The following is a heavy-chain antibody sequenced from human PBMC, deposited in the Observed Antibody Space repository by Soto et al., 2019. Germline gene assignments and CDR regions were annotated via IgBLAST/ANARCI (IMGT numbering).Heavy chain of an antibody. CDR2: IFYSGST. Sequence: ETLSLTCTVSGDCISSSYYFWGWVRQPPGKGLEWIGTIFYSGSTYYNPSLKSRVTISVDTSKNQFSLRLISVTAADTALYYCARRYGWLYFDYWGQGSLVTVSS. V-gene: IGHV4-39*01. J-gene: IGHJ4*02. CDR1: GDCISSSYYF. D-gene: IGHD6-19*01. CDR3: ARRYGWLYFDY.